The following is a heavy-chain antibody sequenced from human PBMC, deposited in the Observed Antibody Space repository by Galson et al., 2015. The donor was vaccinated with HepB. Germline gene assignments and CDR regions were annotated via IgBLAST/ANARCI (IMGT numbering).Heavy chain of an antibody. CDR2: IIPIFGTA. D-gene: IGHD3-22*01. J-gene: IGHJ3*02. CDR3: ARDSPDYYRNAFDI. V-gene: IGHV1-69*13. CDR1: GGTFSSYA. Sequence: SVKVSCKASGGTFSSYAISWVRQAPGQGLEWMGGIIPIFGTANYAQKFQGRVTITADESTSTAYMELSSLRSEDTAVYYCARDSPDYYRNAFDIWGQGTMVTVSS.